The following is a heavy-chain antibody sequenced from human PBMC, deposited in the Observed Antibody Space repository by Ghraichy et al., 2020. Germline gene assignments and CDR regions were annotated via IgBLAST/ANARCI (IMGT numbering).Heavy chain of an antibody. CDR3: ARDDGTTGGGFDY. CDR1: GGSISSSNW. J-gene: IGHJ4*02. V-gene: IGHV4-4*02. D-gene: IGHD4-11*01. Sequence: SETLSLTCAVSGGSISSSNWWSWVRQPPGKGLEWIGEIYHSGSTNYNPSLKSRVTISVDKSKNQFSLKLSSVTAADTAVYYCARDDGTTGGGFDYWGQGTLVTVSS. CDR2: IYHSGST.